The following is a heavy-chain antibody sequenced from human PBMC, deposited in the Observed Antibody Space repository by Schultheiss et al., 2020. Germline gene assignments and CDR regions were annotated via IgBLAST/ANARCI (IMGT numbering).Heavy chain of an antibody. D-gene: IGHD4-17*01. CDR2: ISGGGSTV. J-gene: IGHJ5*02. V-gene: IGHV3-48*04. CDR3: AKDDYGDYVGWFDP. CDR1: GFTFSSYA. Sequence: GGSLRLSCAASGFTFSSYAMSWVRQAPGKGLEWVSYISGGGSTVYYADSVKGRFTISRDNAKNSLYLQMNSLRAEDTAVYYCAKDDYGDYVGWFDPWGQGTLVTVSS.